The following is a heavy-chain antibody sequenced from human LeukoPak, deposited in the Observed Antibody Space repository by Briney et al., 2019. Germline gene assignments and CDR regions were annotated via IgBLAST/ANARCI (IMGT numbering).Heavy chain of an antibody. CDR2: ICPGVSDT. J-gene: IGHJ3*02. V-gene: IGHV5-51*01. Sequence: GESLKISCKCSGYSFTGYWIGWVSQMPEKGLERIGLICPGVSDTRYSPSFQGHVTISVDKSTSTAYLQWSSLRASDTAMYYCARLRGDSSGYDAFDIWGQGTMITVSS. CDR3: ARLRGDSSGYDAFDI. D-gene: IGHD3-22*01. CDR1: GYSFTGYW.